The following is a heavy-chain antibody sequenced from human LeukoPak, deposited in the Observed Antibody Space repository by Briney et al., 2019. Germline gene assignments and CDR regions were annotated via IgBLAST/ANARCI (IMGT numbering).Heavy chain of an antibody. CDR2: IIPIFGTA. CDR3: ARGPQGVVPSAMRYYYYMDV. D-gene: IGHD2-2*01. V-gene: IGHV1-69*05. Sequence: ASVKVSCKASGGTFSSYAISWVRQAPGQGLEWMGRIIPIFGTANYAQKFQGRVTITTDESTSTAYMELSSLRSEDTAVYYCARGPQGVVPSAMRYYYYMDVWGKGTTVTVSS. CDR1: GGTFSSYA. J-gene: IGHJ6*03.